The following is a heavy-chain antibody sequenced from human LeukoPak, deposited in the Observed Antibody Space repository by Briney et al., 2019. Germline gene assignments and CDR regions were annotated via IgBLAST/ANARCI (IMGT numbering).Heavy chain of an antibody. V-gene: IGHV1-69*05. CDR1: GGTFSSFA. CDR3: ARDYYDSSGYFTDY. Sequence: GASVKVSCKASGGTFSSFAISWVRQAPGQGLEWMGRIIPIFGTANYAQKFQGRVTITTDESTSTAYMEPSSLRSEDTAVYYCARDYYDSSGYFTDYWGQGTLVTVSS. CDR2: IIPIFGTA. D-gene: IGHD3-22*01. J-gene: IGHJ4*02.